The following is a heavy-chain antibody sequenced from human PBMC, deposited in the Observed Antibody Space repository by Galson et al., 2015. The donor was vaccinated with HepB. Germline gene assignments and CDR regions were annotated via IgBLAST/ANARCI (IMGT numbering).Heavy chain of an antibody. J-gene: IGHJ4*02. Sequence: SVKVSCKASGGTFSSYAISWVRQAPGQGLEWVGDIIPTFGTTNYAHKFRGRVTITADESSTTAYMELTSLRPEDTAVYFCAREGGRPAMYYFDYWGQGTPVTVAS. CDR2: IIPTFGTT. D-gene: IGHD1-26*01. V-gene: IGHV1-69*13. CDR3: AREGGRPAMYYFDY. CDR1: GGTFSSYA.